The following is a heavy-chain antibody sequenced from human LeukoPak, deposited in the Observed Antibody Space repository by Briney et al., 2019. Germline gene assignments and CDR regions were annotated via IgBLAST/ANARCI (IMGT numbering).Heavy chain of an antibody. CDR3: ARGDSYVDTTMVSYYYYYYMDV. Sequence: SQTLSLTCTVSGGSITRGNYYWSWIRQPAGKGLEWIGRIFPSGSTNYNPSLKGRVTMSVDTSKNQFSLRLGSVTAADTAVYYCARGDSYVDTTMVSYYYYYYMDVWGKGTTVTVSS. D-gene: IGHD5-18*01. V-gene: IGHV4-61*02. CDR2: IFPSGST. CDR1: GGSITRGNYY. J-gene: IGHJ6*03.